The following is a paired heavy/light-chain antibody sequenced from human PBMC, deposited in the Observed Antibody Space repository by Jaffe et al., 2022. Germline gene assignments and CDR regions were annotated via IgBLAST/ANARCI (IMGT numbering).Light chain of an antibody. CDR2: QAS. CDR3: QQYYSMAT. Sequence: DIQMTQSPSTLSASVGDRVTITCRASQSISSALAWYQQKPGKAPNLLIYQASSLESGVPSRFSGSGSGTEFTLTISSLQPSDFATYYCQQYYSMATFGQGTKVEIK. V-gene: IGKV1-5*03. J-gene: IGKJ1*01. CDR1: QSISSA.
Heavy chain of an antibody. Sequence: EVQLVESGGGLVQPGRSLRLSCTVSGFTIGDYGMSWVRQAPGKGLEWVGFIRSNAYGGTTEYAASVKGRFTISRDDSKSIAYVQMNSLKTEDTAVYYCSRWQQPAQYFHHWGQGALVTVSS. J-gene: IGHJ1*01. CDR3: SRWQQPAQYFHH. CDR2: IRSNAYGGTT. CDR1: GFTIGDYG. D-gene: IGHD6-13*01. V-gene: IGHV3-49*04.